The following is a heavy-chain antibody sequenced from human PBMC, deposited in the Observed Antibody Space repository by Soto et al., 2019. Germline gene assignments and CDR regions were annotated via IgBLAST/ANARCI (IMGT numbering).Heavy chain of an antibody. CDR2: ISAYNGNT. CDR1: GYTFTSYG. V-gene: IGHV1-18*01. J-gene: IGHJ6*02. Sequence: GASVKVSCTASGYTFTSYGITWVRQAPGQGLEWMGWISAYNGNTNYAQKLQGRVTMTTYTSTSTAYMELRSLRSDDTAVYYCARELPSTSCRELGNYYGMDVWGQGTTVTV. CDR3: ARELPSTSCRELGNYYGMDV. D-gene: IGHD2-2*01.